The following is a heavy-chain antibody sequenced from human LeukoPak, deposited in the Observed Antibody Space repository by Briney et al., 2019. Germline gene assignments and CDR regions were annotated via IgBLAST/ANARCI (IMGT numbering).Heavy chain of an antibody. CDR2: INPNSGGT. Sequence: ASVKVSCKASGYTFTGYYMHWVRQAPGQGLEWMGWINPNSGGTNYAQKFQGRVTMTRDMSTSTVYMELSSLRSEDTAVYYCAREQKAAAGSLPPYYWGQGTLVTVSS. D-gene: IGHD6-13*01. CDR3: AREQKAAAGSLPPYY. CDR1: GYTFTGYY. V-gene: IGHV1-2*02. J-gene: IGHJ4*02.